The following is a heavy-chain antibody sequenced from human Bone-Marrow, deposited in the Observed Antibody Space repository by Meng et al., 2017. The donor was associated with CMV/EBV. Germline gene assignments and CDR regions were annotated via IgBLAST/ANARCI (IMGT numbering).Heavy chain of an antibody. Sequence: ESLKISCTVSGGSISSYYWSWIRQPPGKGLEWIGYIYYSGSTNYNPSLKGRVTISVDTSKNQFSLKLSSVTAADTAVYYCARGAVAGWFDPWGQGPLVPSPQ. D-gene: IGHD2-15*01. CDR1: GGSISSYY. J-gene: IGHJ5*02. CDR3: ARGAVAGWFDP. V-gene: IGHV4-59*01. CDR2: IYYSGST.